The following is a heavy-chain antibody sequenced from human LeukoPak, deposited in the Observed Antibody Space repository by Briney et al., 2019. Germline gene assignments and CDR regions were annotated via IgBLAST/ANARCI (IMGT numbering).Heavy chain of an antibody. CDR2: VFDSGST. V-gene: IGHV4-59*01. Sequence: SETLSLACTASGGSINNYYWGWIRQPPGKGLEWICYVFDSGSTNYNPSLKSRVTILVDTSKNRFSLKLSSVTAADTAVYYCACGGFGEFYFDYWGQGTLVTVSS. CDR3: ACGGFGEFYFDY. D-gene: IGHD3-10*01. J-gene: IGHJ4*02. CDR1: GGSINNYY.